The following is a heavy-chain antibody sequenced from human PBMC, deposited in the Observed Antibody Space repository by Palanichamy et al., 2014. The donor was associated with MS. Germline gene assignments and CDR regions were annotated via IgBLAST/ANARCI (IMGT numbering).Heavy chain of an antibody. V-gene: IGHV4-39*02. J-gene: IGHJ3*02. CDR1: GGSIRSFNHY. D-gene: IGHD3-22*01. CDR2: INSAGST. Sequence: QLQLQESGPRLVKPSETLSLTCTVSGGSIRSFNHYWGWLRQPPGKGLEWIGSINSAGSTSYSPPLQSRVDMSADTSQNHFSLKLNSVTAADTAVYYCARSVTMTEVLTPRAAFEIWGQGTMVTVSS. CDR3: ARSVTMTEVLTPRAAFEI.